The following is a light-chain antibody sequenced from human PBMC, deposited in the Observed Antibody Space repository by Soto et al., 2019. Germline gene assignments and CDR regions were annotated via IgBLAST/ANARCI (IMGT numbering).Light chain of an antibody. J-gene: IGKJ4*01. Sequence: IVFTQSPGTLSLSPGARGALSCRASPSVSSNYVARYQQKPGQAPRLLISGASNRATGTPDRFRGSGSGTDFTLTITRLEPEDFAVYYCQQYGSSPLTFGGGTKVDIK. V-gene: IGKV3-20*01. CDR1: PSVSSNY. CDR3: QQYGSSPLT. CDR2: GAS.